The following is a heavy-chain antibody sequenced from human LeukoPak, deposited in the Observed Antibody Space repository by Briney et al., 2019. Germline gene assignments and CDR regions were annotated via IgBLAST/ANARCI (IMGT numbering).Heavy chain of an antibody. J-gene: IGHJ4*02. D-gene: IGHD5-24*01. V-gene: IGHV1-2*02. CDR3: AREMATITNY. CDR2: INPNSGT. Sequence: ASVKVSCKTSGYTFSDYYIYWVRQAPGQGLEWVGWINPNSGTSYAQKFQGRVTMTRDTSISTAYMELNRLRSDDTAVYYCAREMATITNYWGQGTLVTVSS. CDR1: GYTFSDYY.